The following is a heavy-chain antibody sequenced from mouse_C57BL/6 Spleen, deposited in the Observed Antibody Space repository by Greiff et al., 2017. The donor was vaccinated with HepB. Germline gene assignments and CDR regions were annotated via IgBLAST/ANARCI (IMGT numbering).Heavy chain of an antibody. CDR1: GYAFSSSW. CDR3: ADYGSSYY. V-gene: IGHV1-82*01. J-gene: IGHJ4*01. CDR2: IYPGDGDT. Sequence: VQLQQSGPELVKPGASVKISCKASGYAFSSSWMNWVKQRPGKGLEWIGRIYPGDGDTNYNGKFKGKATLTADKSSSTAYMQLSSLTSEDSAVYFCADYGSSYYWGQGTSVTVSS. D-gene: IGHD1-1*01.